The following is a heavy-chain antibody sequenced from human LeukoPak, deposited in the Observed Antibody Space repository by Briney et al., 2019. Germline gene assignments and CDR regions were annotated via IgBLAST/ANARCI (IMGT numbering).Heavy chain of an antibody. CDR3: ARGTFGVVISGGAFDI. V-gene: IGHV1-69*13. CDR1: GGTFSSYA. J-gene: IGHJ3*02. Sequence: GASVKVSCKASGGTFSSYAISWVRQVPGQGLEWMGGIIPIFGTANYAQKFQGRVTITADESTSTAYMELSSLRSEDTAVYYCARGTFGVVISGGAFDIWGQGTMVTVSS. CDR2: IIPIFGTA. D-gene: IGHD3-3*01.